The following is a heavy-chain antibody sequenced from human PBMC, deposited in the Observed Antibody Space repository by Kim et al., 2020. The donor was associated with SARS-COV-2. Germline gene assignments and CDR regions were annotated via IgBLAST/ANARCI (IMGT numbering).Heavy chain of an antibody. CDR1: GFTFSDYW. D-gene: IGHD1-1*01. V-gene: IGHV3-74*01. CDR2: IHPDWSKT. CDR3: ASSTGRTIY. Sequence: GGSLRLSCAASGFTFSDYWVRWVRQGPGGGLVFVSCIHPDWSKTNYADSVKGRFTISRDNAKNTVYLQMNSLRVEDSAMYYCASSTGRTIYWGQGTLVTVSS. J-gene: IGHJ4*02.